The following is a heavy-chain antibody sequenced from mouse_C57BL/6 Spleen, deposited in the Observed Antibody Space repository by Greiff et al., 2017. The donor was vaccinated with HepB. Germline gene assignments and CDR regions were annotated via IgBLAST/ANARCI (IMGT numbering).Heavy chain of an antibody. CDR2: IDPSDSYT. Sequence: QVQLKQPGAELVMPGASVKLSCKASGYTFTSYWMHWVKQRPGQGLEWIGEIDPSDSYTNYNQKFKGKSTLTVDKSSSTAYMQLSSLTSEDSAVYYCARPSTVVAPYAMDYWGQGTSVTVSS. D-gene: IGHD1-1*01. CDR1: GYTFTSYW. J-gene: IGHJ4*01. V-gene: IGHV1-69*01. CDR3: ARPSTVVAPYAMDY.